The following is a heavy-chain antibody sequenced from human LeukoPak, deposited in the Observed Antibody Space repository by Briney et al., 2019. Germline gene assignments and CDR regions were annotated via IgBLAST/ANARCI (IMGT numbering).Heavy chain of an antibody. Sequence: GGSLRLSCAASGFTFSSYAMHWVRQAPGKGLEWVAVISYDGSNKYYADSAKGRFTISRDNSKNTLYLQMNSLRAEDTAVYYCARDRVDTAMVGPLDYWGQGTLVTVSS. CDR2: ISYDGSNK. J-gene: IGHJ4*02. D-gene: IGHD5-18*01. V-gene: IGHV3-30-3*01. CDR1: GFTFSSYA. CDR3: ARDRVDTAMVGPLDY.